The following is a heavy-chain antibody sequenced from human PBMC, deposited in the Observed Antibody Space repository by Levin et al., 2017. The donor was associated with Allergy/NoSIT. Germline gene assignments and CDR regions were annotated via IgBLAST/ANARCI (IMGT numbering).Heavy chain of an antibody. CDR3: ARYNWNYFDY. V-gene: IGHV3-11*01. J-gene: IGHJ4*02. D-gene: IGHD1-20*01. Sequence: SCAASGFTFSDYYMSWIRQAPGKGLEWVSYISSTGTSIDQADSVKGRFTISRDNAKNSLFLQMNSLRAEDTAVYYCARYNWNYFDYWGQGTLVTVSS. CDR1: GFTFSDYY. CDR2: ISSTGTSI.